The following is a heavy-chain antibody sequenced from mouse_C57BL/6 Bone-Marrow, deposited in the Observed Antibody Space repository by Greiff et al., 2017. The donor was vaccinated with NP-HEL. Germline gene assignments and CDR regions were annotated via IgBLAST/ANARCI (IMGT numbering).Heavy chain of an antibody. J-gene: IGHJ1*03. V-gene: IGHV1-72*01. CDR3: AREGIWLRRDWYFDV. CDR1: GYTFTSYW. CDR2: IDPNSGGT. Sequence: QVQLQQPGAELVKPGASVKLSCKASGYTFTSYWMHWVKQRPGRGLEWIGRIDPNSGGTKYNEKFKSKATLTVDQPSSPAYMQLSSLTSEDSAVYYCAREGIWLRRDWYFDVWGTGTTVTVSS. D-gene: IGHD2-2*01.